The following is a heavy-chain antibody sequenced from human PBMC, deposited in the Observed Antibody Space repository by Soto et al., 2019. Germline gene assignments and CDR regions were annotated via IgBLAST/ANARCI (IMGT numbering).Heavy chain of an antibody. CDR3: ARLIDWDWFDP. D-gene: IGHD3-22*01. J-gene: IGHJ5*02. CDR2: IYYDGST. Sequence: SETLSLTCTVSGGSISSYSWSWIRQSPGKGLEWIGYIYYDGSTDYNPSLKSRVTISVDTSQNQLSLKLSSVTAADTAVYYCARLIDWDWFDPWGQGTLVTVYS. CDR1: GGSISSYS. V-gene: IGHV4-59*08.